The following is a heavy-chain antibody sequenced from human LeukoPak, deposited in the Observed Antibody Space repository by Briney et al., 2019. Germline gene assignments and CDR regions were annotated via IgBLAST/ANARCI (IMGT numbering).Heavy chain of an antibody. D-gene: IGHD6-19*01. CDR2: ITTSGYTI. CDR1: GFTFSDYY. J-gene: IGHJ4*02. CDR3: AREPRQWLVPIDY. V-gene: IGHV3-11*04. Sequence: PGGSLRLSRAASGFTFSDYYMSWIRQAPGKRREWISYITTSGYTIYYTDSVKGRFTISRDNANNLLFLQMDSLRADDTAVYYCAREPRQWLVPIDYWGQGALVTVSS.